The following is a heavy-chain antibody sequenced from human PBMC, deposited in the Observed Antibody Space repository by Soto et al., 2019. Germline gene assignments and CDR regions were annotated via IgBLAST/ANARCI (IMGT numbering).Heavy chain of an antibody. CDR1: GFTFSNYA. J-gene: IGHJ6*02. Sequence: PGGSLRLSCTPSGFTFSNYAMSWVRQAPGKGLEWVSGISGSGGSANFADSVKGRFTLSRDDSKNTLYLQMNSLRVEDTAVYYCAQAPGYWGYNGMDVWGQGTTVTVSS. D-gene: IGHD2-21*01. CDR3: AQAPGYWGYNGMDV. V-gene: IGHV3-23*01. CDR2: ISGSGGSA.